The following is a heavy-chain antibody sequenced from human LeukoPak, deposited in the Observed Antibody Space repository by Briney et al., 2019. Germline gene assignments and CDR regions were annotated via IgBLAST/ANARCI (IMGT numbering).Heavy chain of an antibody. CDR1: GGSISNITNSNW. Sequence: PSETLSLTCAVSGGSISNITNSNWWSWVRQPPGKGLEWIGRIYTSGSTNYNPSLKSRVTISVDTSKNQFSLKLSSVTAADTAVYYCARAGVIALSRDYYMDVWGKGTTVTVSS. J-gene: IGHJ6*03. V-gene: IGHV4-61*02. CDR3: ARAGVIALSRDYYMDV. D-gene: IGHD3-3*02. CDR2: IYTSGST.